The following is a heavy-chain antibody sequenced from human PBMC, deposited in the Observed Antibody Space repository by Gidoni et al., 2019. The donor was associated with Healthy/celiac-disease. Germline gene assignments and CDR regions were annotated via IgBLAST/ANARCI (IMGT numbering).Heavy chain of an antibody. CDR3: AKLPIGFGELLYYLDY. V-gene: IGHV3-23*01. CDR2: ISGSRSST. CDR1: GFTFSSYA. Sequence: EVQLLESGGGLVQPGGSMRLSCAASGFTFSSYAMSWVRQAPGQGLEWVSAISGSRSSTSYAASVKGRFTISRDNSKNTLYLQMNSLRAEDTAVYYCAKLPIGFGELLYYLDYWGQGTLVTVSS. J-gene: IGHJ4*02. D-gene: IGHD3-10*01.